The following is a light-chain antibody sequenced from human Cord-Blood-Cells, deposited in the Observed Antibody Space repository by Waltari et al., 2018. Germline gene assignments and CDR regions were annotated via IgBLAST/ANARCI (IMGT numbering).Light chain of an antibody. V-gene: IGLV2-8*01. J-gene: IGLJ3*02. CDR1: SSDVGGYHS. Sequence: QSALTPHPSASGSPGQSVTISCTVTSSDVGGYHSVSWYQQHPGKAPNLMIYEVSKRPSGVPDHFSGSKSGNTASLTVSGLQAEDEADYYCSSYAGSNNLVFGGGTKLTVL. CDR3: SSYAGSNNLV. CDR2: EVS.